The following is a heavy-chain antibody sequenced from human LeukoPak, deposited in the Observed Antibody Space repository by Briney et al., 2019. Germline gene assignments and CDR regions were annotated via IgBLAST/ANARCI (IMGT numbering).Heavy chain of an antibody. CDR1: GFTLSDYY. Sequence: PGGSLRLSCAASGFTLSDYYMTWIRQAPGKGLEWVSYVSNGGSSSILYADSAKGRFTVFGDYAKNSLYLQMNSLRADDTGVYYCARDKSNKGHDCWGQGTLVTVSS. CDR2: VSNGGSSSI. V-gene: IGHV3-11*01. J-gene: IGHJ4*02. CDR3: ARDKSNKGHDC.